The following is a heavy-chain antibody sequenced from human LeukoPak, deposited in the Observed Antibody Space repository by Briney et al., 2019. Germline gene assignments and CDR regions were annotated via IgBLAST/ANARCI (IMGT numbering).Heavy chain of an antibody. CDR2: VNHRGSA. CDR3: ARGNSGGAFGDFYYFMDV. J-gene: IGHJ6*03. CDR1: GGSLSGYY. V-gene: IGHV4-34*01. D-gene: IGHD1-1*01. Sequence: PSETLSLTCAVSGGSLSGYYWSWIRQSPGKGPEWIGEVNHRGSAHYNPSLKSRVTISLDTSKNQFSLTMNFVTAADTSMYFCARGNSGGAFGDFYYFMDVWGKGTTVSVSS.